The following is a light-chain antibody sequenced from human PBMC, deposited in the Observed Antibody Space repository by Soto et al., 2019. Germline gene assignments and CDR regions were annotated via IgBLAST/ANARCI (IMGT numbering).Light chain of an antibody. CDR2: GAS. CDR3: QHQGT. Sequence: EIVLTQSPGTLSFPPGERATRSCRASQSVSSSYLAWNQQKPGQAPRLLIYGASSRATGIPDRFSGSGSGTDFTLTISRLEPEDFAVYYCQHQGTFGQGTKVEIK. CDR1: QSVSSSY. V-gene: IGKV3-20*01. J-gene: IGKJ1*01.